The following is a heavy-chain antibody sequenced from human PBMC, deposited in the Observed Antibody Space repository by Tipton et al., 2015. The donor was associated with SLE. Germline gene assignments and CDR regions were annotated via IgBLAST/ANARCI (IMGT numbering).Heavy chain of an antibody. CDR2: ISSSGTTK. CDR3: ARDIPSRTSAGGVRLDP. J-gene: IGHJ5*02. D-gene: IGHD6-13*01. Sequence: GSLRLSCAASGFRFSSYEMNWVRQAPGKGLEWVSYISSSGTTKYYAASLKGRFTISRDNAKNSLYLQMNSLSAEDTALYYCARDIPSRTSAGGVRLDPWGQGTLVTVSS. CDR1: GFRFSSYE. V-gene: IGHV3-48*03.